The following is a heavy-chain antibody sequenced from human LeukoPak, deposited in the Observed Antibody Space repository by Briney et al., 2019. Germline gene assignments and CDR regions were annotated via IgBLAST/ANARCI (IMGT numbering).Heavy chain of an antibody. V-gene: IGHV3-21*01. CDR1: GFTFSSYS. CDR2: ISSSSSYI. Sequence: GGSLRLSCAASGFTFSSYSMNWVRQAPGKGLEWVSSISSSSSYIYYADSVKGRFTISRDNAKNSLYLQMNSLRAEDTAVYYCARDVKPTYYYDSSGCLYFDYWGQGTLVTVSS. D-gene: IGHD3-22*01. CDR3: ARDVKPTYYYDSSGCLYFDY. J-gene: IGHJ4*02.